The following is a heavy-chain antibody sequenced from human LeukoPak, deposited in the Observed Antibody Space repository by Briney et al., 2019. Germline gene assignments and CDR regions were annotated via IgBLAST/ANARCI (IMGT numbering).Heavy chain of an antibody. J-gene: IGHJ3*02. V-gene: IGHV1-69*06. CDR2: IIPIFGTA. Sequence: ASVRVSCKASGGTFSSYAISWVRQAPGQGLEWMGGIIPIFGTANYAQKFQGRVTITADKSTSTAYMELSSLRSEDTAVYYCARDGETGTTHKGYDAFDIWGQGTMVTVSS. D-gene: IGHD1-1*01. CDR1: GGTFSSYA. CDR3: ARDGETGTTHKGYDAFDI.